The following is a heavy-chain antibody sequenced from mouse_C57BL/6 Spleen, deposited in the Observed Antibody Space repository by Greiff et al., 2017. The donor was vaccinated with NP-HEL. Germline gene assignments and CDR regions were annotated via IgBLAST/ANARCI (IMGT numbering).Heavy chain of an antibody. CDR2: IYPGDGDT. CDR1: GYAFSSSW. D-gene: IGHD1-1*01. J-gene: IGHJ2*01. CDR3: ARGPTVVDY. Sequence: QVTLKVCGPELVKPGASVKISCKASGYAFSSSWMNWVKQRPGKGLEWIGRIYPGDGDTNYNGKFKGKATLTADKSSSTAYMQLSSLTSEDSAVYFCARGPTVVDYWGQGTTLTVSS. V-gene: IGHV1-82*01.